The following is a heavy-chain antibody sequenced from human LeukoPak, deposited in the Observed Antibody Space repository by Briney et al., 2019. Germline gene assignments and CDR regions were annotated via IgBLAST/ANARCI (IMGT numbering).Heavy chain of an antibody. CDR2: INHSGST. Sequence: SETLSLTCAVYGGSFSGYYWSWIRRPPGKGLEWIGEINHSGSTNYNPSLKSRVTISVDTSKNQFSLKLSSVTAADTAVYYCARGYVVVPAAIRGYYYYMDVWGKGTTVTVSS. CDR3: ARGYVVVPAAIRGYYYYMDV. J-gene: IGHJ6*03. V-gene: IGHV4-34*01. CDR1: GGSFSGYY. D-gene: IGHD2-2*02.